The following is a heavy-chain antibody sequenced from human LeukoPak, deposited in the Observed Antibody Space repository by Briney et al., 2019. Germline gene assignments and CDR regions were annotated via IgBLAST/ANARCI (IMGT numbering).Heavy chain of an antibody. CDR3: ARFYAVEMATIKWGRYFDY. Sequence: GGSLRLSCAACGFTFSRYDMHWVRQATGKGLEWVSPIGTAGDTYYPGSVKGQFTISRENAKNSLYLQMKSLRVGDTAVYYCARFYAVEMATIKWGRYFDYWGQGTLVTVSS. D-gene: IGHD5-24*01. V-gene: IGHV3-13*03. CDR2: IGTAGDT. CDR1: GFTFSRYD. J-gene: IGHJ4*02.